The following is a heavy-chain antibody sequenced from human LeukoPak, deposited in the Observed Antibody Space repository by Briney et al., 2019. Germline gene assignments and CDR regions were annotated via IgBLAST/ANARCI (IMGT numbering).Heavy chain of an antibody. CDR1: GFTFSRFG. J-gene: IGHJ4*02. CDR3: ARDFSYGVKGAFEY. CDR2: LRYDGGDT. Sequence: GGSLRLSCAASGFTFSRFGMHWVRQAPGKGLEWVAFLRYDGGDTVYAESVKGRFIISKDNSKNTMYVQMDSLRIEDTGVYFCARDFSYGVKGAFEYWGQGTLVTVSS. V-gene: IGHV3-30*02. D-gene: IGHD3-10*01.